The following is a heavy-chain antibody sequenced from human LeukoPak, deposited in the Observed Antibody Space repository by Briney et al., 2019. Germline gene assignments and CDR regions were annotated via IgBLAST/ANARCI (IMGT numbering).Heavy chain of an antibody. CDR2: ISYDGSNK. D-gene: IGHD4-17*01. J-gene: IGHJ4*02. CDR1: GFTFSSYA. CDR3: ARGVYGDYVFDY. V-gene: IGHV3-30*04. Sequence: GRSLRLSCAASGFTFSSYAMHWVRQAPGKGLEWVAVISYDGSNKYYADSVKGRFTISRDNSKNTLYLQMNSLRAEDTAVYYCARGVYGDYVFDYWGQGTLVIVSS.